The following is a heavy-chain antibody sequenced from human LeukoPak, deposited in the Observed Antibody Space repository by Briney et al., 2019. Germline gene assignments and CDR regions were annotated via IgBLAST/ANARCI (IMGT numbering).Heavy chain of an antibody. J-gene: IGHJ4*02. CDR3: ARVRGIQLPFDY. D-gene: IGHD5-18*01. CDR1: GFTFDDYG. V-gene: IGHV3-20*04. Sequence: GGSLRLSCAASGFTFDDYGMSWVRQAPGKGLEWVSGINWNGGSTGYADSVKGRFTISRDNAKNSLYLQMNSLRAEVTALYYCARVRGIQLPFDYWGQGTLVTVSS. CDR2: INWNGGST.